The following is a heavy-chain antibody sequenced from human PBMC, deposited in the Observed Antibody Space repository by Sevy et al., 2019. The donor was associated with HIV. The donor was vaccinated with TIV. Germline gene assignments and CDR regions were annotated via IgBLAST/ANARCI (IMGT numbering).Heavy chain of an antibody. CDR1: GYTLIELS. D-gene: IGHD3-22*01. J-gene: IGHJ4*02. CDR2: FDPEDDET. CDR3: AAGSYDNSLLYY. Sequence: ASVNVSCKVSGYTLIELSMHWVRQAPGKGLEWMGGFDPEDDETIYSQKFQGRVTMTEDTSTDTAYVELSSLRSEDTAVYYCAAGSYDNSLLYYWGQGTLVTVSS. V-gene: IGHV1-24*01.